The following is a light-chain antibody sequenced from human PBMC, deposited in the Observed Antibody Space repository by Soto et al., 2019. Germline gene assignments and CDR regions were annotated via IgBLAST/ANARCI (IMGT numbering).Light chain of an antibody. V-gene: IGKV1-13*02. Sequence: AIQLTQSPSSLSASVGDRVTITCRAGQGLSSAFAWYQQKPGKAPKLLIYDASSLDSGVPSRFRGSGSGTDFTVTIRGLQAEDFESFCGEKLVFTLGPGTNVDI. J-gene: IGKJ3*01. CDR1: QGLSSA. CDR3: EKLVFT. CDR2: DAS.